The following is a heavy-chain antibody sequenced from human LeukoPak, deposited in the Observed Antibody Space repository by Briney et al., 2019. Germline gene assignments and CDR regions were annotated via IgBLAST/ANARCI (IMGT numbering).Heavy chain of an antibody. V-gene: IGHV4-59*08. J-gene: IGHJ3*02. Sequence: PSETLSLTCTVSGGSISSHYWSWIRQPPGKGLEWIGYIYYSGSTNYNPSLKSRVTISVDTSKNQFSLKLSSVTAADTAVYYCARLGEDSSGWYHAFDIWGQGTMVTVSS. CDR3: ARLGEDSSGWYHAFDI. D-gene: IGHD6-19*01. CDR2: IYYSGST. CDR1: GGSISSHY.